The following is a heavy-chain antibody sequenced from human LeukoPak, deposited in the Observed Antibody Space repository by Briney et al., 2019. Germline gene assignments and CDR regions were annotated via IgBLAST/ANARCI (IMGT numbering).Heavy chain of an antibody. V-gene: IGHV3-21*04. CDR1: GFTFSSYA. J-gene: IGHJ4*02. CDR3: AKQRHPTYYFDY. CDR2: FGTRSTSV. D-gene: IGHD6-25*01. Sequence: GGSLRLSCAASGFTFSSYAMSWARQAPGKGLEWVSSFGTRSTSVYHAGSVKGRFTISRDNAKNSLYLQMNSLRADDTAVYYCAKQRHPTYYFDYWGQGTLVTVSS.